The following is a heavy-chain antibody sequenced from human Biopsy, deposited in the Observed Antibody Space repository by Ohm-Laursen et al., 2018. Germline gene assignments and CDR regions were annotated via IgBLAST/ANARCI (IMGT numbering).Heavy chain of an antibody. J-gene: IGHJ4*02. D-gene: IGHD3-3*01. Sequence: SVKVSCKVSGGPSSNYAFSWVRQAPGQGLEWVGRIVPILGHLNYAQRFQGRVSITADESTTYVYMELSRLTSGDTAVYYCAADADGYYTEFDYWGPGTLVTVSS. CDR2: IVPILGHL. CDR1: GGPSSNYA. V-gene: IGHV1-69*11. CDR3: AADADGYYTEFDY.